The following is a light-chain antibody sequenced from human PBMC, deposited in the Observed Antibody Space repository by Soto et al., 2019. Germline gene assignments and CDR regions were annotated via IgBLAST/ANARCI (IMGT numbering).Light chain of an antibody. Sequence: QSALTQPASVSGSPGQSITISCTGTSSDVGGYNYVSWYQQHPGKAPKLMIYDVSNRPSGISNRFSGPKSGNTASLTISGLQAGDEADYYCSSYTSSSTLVVFGGGTKVTVL. CDR1: SSDVGGYNY. V-gene: IGLV2-14*03. J-gene: IGLJ2*01. CDR2: DVS. CDR3: SSYTSSSTLVV.